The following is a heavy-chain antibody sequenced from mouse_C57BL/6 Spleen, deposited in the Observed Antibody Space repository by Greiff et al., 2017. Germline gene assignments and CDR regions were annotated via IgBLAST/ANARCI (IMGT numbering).Heavy chain of an antibody. CDR2: ISHGGGST. D-gene: IGHD2-3*01. CDR1: GFTFSDYY. V-gene: IGHV5-12*01. CDR3: ASYDPYYAMDY. J-gene: IGHJ4*01. Sequence: EVNVVESGGGLVQPGGSLKLSCAASGFTFSDYYMYWVRQTPEKRLEWVAYISHGGGSTYYPDTVKGRYTISRDNAKNTLYLQMSRLKSEDTAMYYCASYDPYYAMDYWGQGTSVTVSS.